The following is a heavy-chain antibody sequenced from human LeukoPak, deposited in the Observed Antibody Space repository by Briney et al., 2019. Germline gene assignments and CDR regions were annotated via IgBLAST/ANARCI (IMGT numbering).Heavy chain of an antibody. CDR3: AKESLVVVAVPDAFDI. Sequence: PGGSLRLSCAASGFTFSSYAMSWVRQAPEKGLEWVSAISGSGGSTYYADSVKGRFTISRDNSKNTLYLQMNSLRAEDTAVYYCAKESLVVVAVPDAFDIWGQGTMVTVSS. J-gene: IGHJ3*02. V-gene: IGHV3-23*01. D-gene: IGHD2-15*01. CDR2: ISGSGGST. CDR1: GFTFSSYA.